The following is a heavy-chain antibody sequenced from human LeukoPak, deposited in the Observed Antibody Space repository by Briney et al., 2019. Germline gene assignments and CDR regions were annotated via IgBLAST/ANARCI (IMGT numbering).Heavy chain of an antibody. J-gene: IGHJ5*02. CDR3: ASQYYYDSSDFSES. Sequence: SETLSLTCAVSGYSISSGYYWGWIRQPPGKGLEWIGSIYHSGSTYYNPSLKSRVTISVDTSNNQFSLKLSSVTAADTAVYYCASQYYYDSSDFSESWGQGTLVTVSS. D-gene: IGHD3-22*01. V-gene: IGHV4-38-2*01. CDR1: GYSISSGYY. CDR2: IYHSGST.